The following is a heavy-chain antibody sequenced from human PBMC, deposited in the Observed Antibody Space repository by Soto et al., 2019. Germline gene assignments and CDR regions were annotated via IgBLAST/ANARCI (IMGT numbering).Heavy chain of an antibody. CDR1: GGSICSYY. V-gene: IGHV4-59*01. D-gene: IGHD3-10*01. CDR3: ARPLYPFGGSGRSYYYYGMDV. CDR2: IYYSGST. Sequence: SETLTLTCTVSGGSICSYYWSWIRQPPGKGLEWIGYIYYSGSTNYNPSLKSRVTISVDTSKNQFSLKLSSVTAADTAVYYCARPLYPFGGSGRSYYYYGMDVWGQGTTVTVSS. J-gene: IGHJ6*02.